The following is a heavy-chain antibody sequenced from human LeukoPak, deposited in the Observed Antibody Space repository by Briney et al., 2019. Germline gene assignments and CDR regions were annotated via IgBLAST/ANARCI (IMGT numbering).Heavy chain of an antibody. CDR2: IRYDGSNK. Sequence: GGSLRLSCAASGFTFGNYAIHWVRQAPGKGLEWVAFIRYDGSNKYYVDSVKGRFTISRDNSKNTLYLQMNSLRAEDTALYYCTKGEVAAAGFLDSWGQGTLVTVSS. D-gene: IGHD6-13*01. CDR3: TKGEVAAAGFLDS. J-gene: IGHJ4*02. CDR1: GFTFGNYA. V-gene: IGHV3-30*02.